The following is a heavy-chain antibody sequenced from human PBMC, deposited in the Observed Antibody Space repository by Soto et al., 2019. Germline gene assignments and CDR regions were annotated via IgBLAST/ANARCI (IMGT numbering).Heavy chain of an antibody. V-gene: IGHV1-3*01. J-gene: IGHJ5*02. CDR3: ARGIATGQLDP. CDR2: INPDNGNT. Sequence: ASVKVYCKASGYTFTRYTMNWVRQAPGQRLEWMGWINPDNGNTKSSQKFQDRVIITRDTSASTAYMDLSSLRSEDTAVYYCARGIATGQLDPWGQGTLVTVSS. D-gene: IGHD2-15*01. CDR1: GYTFTRYT.